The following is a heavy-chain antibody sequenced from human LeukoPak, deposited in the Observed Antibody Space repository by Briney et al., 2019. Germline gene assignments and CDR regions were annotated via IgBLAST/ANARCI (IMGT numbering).Heavy chain of an antibody. Sequence: ASVKVSCKASGYTFTSYGISWVRQAPGQGLEWMGWISAYNGNTNYAQKLQGRVTMTTDTSTSTAYMELSSLRSEDTAVYYCVYYDSSGYSGNAFDIWGQGTMVTVSS. V-gene: IGHV1-18*01. J-gene: IGHJ3*02. D-gene: IGHD3-22*01. CDR1: GYTFTSYG. CDR2: ISAYNGNT. CDR3: VYYDSSGYSGNAFDI.